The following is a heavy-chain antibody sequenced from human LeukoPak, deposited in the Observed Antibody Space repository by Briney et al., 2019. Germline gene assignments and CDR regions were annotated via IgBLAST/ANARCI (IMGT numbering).Heavy chain of an antibody. Sequence: ASVKVSCKASGGTFSSYAISWVRQAPGQGLEWMGGIIPIFGTANYAQKFQGRVTITADKSTSTAYMELSSLRSEDTAVYYYARDKGITMVRGVEYNWFDPWGQGTLVTVFS. CDR2: IIPIFGTA. CDR1: GGTFSSYA. V-gene: IGHV1-69*06. CDR3: ARDKGITMVRGVEYNWFDP. D-gene: IGHD3-10*01. J-gene: IGHJ5*02.